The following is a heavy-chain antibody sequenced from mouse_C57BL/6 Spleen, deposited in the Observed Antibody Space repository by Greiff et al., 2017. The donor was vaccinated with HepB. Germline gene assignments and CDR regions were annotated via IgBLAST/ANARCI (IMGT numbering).Heavy chain of an antibody. CDR3: ARRGYYYGSSLDYFDY. V-gene: IGHV1-22*01. CDR2: INPNNGGT. D-gene: IGHD1-1*01. CDR1: GYTFTDYN. J-gene: IGHJ2*01. Sequence: EVQLQQSGPELVKPGASVKMSCKASGYTFTDYNMHWVKQSHGKSLEWIGYINPNNGGTSYNQKFKGKATLTVNKSSSTAYMELRSLTSEDSAVYYCARRGYYYGSSLDYFDYWGQGTTLTVSS.